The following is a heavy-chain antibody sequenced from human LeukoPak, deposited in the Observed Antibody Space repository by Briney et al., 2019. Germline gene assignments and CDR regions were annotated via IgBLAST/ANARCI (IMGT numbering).Heavy chain of an antibody. Sequence: GGSLRLSCAPSGFTFSSYWMSWVRQAPGEGLEWVANIKQDGREKYYVDSVKGRFTISGDNAKNSLYLQMNSLRAEDTAVYYCARGFGRPWGRGTRVTVSS. D-gene: IGHD3-10*01. CDR1: GFTFSSYW. CDR2: IKQDGREK. V-gene: IGHV3-7*04. CDR3: ARGFGRP. J-gene: IGHJ2*01.